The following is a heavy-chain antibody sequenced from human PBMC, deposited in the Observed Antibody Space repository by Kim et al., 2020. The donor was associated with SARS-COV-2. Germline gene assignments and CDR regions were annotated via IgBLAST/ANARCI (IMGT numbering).Heavy chain of an antibody. Sequence: GGSLRLSCAASGFTFSTFWMTWVRQAPGKGLEWVSNIKQDGTEKEYVDSVKGRFTISRDNAENSVYLQMNSLRAEDTAVYYCARGGNRVRGGVLNWGQGTLVTVSS. J-gene: IGHJ4*02. CDR1: GFTFSTFW. CDR3: ARGGNRVRGGVLN. CDR2: IKQDGTEK. V-gene: IGHV3-7*03. D-gene: IGHD3-10*01.